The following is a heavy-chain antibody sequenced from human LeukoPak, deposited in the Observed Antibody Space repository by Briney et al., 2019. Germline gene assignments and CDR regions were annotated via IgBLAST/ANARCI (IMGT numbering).Heavy chain of an antibody. V-gene: IGHV3-72*01. Sequence: GGSLRLSCAASGLTFSDHYMDWIRQAPGKRLEWVGRTRNKADSYTTEYAASVKGRFTISRDDSKNSLYLQMNSLKTEDTAVYYCATHDGIVAAGRVFDYRGQGTPVTVSS. CDR1: GLTFSDHY. CDR3: ATHDGIVAAGRVFDY. CDR2: TRNKADSYTT. J-gene: IGHJ4*02. D-gene: IGHD6-13*01.